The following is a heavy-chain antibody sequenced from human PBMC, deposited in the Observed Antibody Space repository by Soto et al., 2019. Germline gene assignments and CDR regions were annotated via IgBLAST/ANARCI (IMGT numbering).Heavy chain of an antibody. CDR2: INHSGST. J-gene: IGHJ4*02. CDR3: ARRVRLRYFDWLSECDY. D-gene: IGHD3-9*01. CDR1: GGSFSGYY. V-gene: IGHV4-34*01. Sequence: SETLSLTCAVYGGSFSGYYWSWIRQPPGKGLEWIGEINHSGSTNYNPSLKSRVTISVDTSKNQFSLKLSSVTAADTAVYYCARRVRLRYFDWLSECDYWGQGTLVTVSS.